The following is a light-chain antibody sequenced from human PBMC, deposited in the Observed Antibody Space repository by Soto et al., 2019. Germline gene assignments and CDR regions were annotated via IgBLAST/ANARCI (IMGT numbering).Light chain of an antibody. CDR3: SSYAGSNNLG. CDR2: EVS. Sequence: QSALTQPPSASGSPGQSVTISCTGTSSDVGGYNYVSWYQQHPGKAPKLMIYEVSKRPSGVPDRFSGSKSGNTASLTVSGFQAEDEADYYCSSYAGSNNLGFGGGTKLTVL. J-gene: IGLJ2*01. V-gene: IGLV2-8*01. CDR1: SSDVGGYNY.